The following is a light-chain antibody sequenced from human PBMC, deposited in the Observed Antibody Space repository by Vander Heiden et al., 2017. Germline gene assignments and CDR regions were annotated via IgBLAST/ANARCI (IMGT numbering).Light chain of an antibody. V-gene: IGLV3-19*01. CDR1: SLRSYY. CDR2: GKN. CDR3: NSRDSSGNHWV. J-gene: IGLJ3*02. Sequence: SSELTQDPAVSVALGQTVRITSQGGSLRSYYASWYQQKPGQAPVLVIYGKNNRPSGIPDRFSGSSSGNTASLTITGAQAEDEADYYCNSRDSSGNHWVFGGGTKLTVL.